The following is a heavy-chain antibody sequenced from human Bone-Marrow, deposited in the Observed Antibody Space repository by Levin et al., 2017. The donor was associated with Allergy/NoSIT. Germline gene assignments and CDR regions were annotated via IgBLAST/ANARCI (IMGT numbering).Heavy chain of an antibody. J-gene: IGHJ6*02. V-gene: IGHV3-73*01. CDR1: GFSFSDSA. CDR3: TRRGGDNTHSLYGMDV. D-gene: IGHD1-14*01. CDR2: IRNKDNNYAT. Sequence: ASETLSLTCAASGFSFSDSAIHWVRQTSGKGLEWVGRIRNKDNNYATAFAASVKGRFTVSRDDSENMVYLQMSSLKTEDTAVYYCTRRGGDNTHSLYGMDVWGQGTSVTVSS.